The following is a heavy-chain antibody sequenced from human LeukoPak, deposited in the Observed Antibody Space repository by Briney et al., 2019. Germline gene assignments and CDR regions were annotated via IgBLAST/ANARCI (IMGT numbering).Heavy chain of an antibody. CDR1: GFTFSSYA. CDR2: INIDSITV. V-gene: IGHV3-48*01. Sequence: GGSLRLSCAASGFTFSSYAMHWVRQAPGKGLEWVSYINIDSITVNYADSVKGRFTISRDNAKNSLYLQMNSLRAEDTAVYYCSTAKFDNWGQGTLVTVSS. J-gene: IGHJ4*02. CDR3: STAKFDN.